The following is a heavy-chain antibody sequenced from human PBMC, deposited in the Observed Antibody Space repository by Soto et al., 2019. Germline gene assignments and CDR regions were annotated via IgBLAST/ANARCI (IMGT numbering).Heavy chain of an antibody. V-gene: IGHV5-51*01. J-gene: IGHJ6*02. CDR3: ARITTIAVSHYYYYGMDV. CDR1: GYSFTSYW. D-gene: IGHD2-15*01. CDR2: IYPGDSDT. Sequence: PGESLKISCKGSGYSFTSYWIGWVRQMPGKGLEWMGIIYPGDSDTRYSPSFQGQVTISADKSISTAYLQWSSLKASDTAMYYCARITTIAVSHYYYYGMDVWGQGTTVTVSS.